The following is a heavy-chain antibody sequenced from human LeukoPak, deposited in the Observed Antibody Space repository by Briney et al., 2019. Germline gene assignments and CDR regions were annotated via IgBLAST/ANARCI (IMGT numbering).Heavy chain of an antibody. D-gene: IGHD6-13*01. CDR2: IYSSGST. J-gene: IGHJ4*02. Sequence: PSETLSLTCTVSGGPISNFYWSWIRQPAGKTLEWIGRIYSSGSTNYNPSPKSRVTMSLDTSKNQFSLKLSSVTAADTAVYFCARETTGAGTARPFDYWGQGTLVTVSS. CDR3: ARETTGAGTARPFDY. CDR1: GGPISNFY. V-gene: IGHV4-4*07.